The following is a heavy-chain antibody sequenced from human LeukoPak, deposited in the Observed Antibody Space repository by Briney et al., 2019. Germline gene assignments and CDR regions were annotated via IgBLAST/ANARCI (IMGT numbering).Heavy chain of an antibody. CDR3: AKDGDPYCSSTSCHYFDY. CDR1: GFTLDDYA. CDR2: ISWNSSSI. Sequence: GGSLRLSCAASGFTLDDYAMHWVRQAPGKGLEGVSGISWNSSSIGYADSVKGRFTISRDNAKNSLYLQMNSLRAEDTALYYCAKDGDPYCSSTSCHYFDYWGQGTLVTVSS. D-gene: IGHD2-2*01. J-gene: IGHJ4*02. V-gene: IGHV3-9*01.